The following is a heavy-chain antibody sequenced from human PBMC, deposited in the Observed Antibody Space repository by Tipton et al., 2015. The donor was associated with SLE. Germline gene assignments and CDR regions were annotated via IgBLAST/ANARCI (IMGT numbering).Heavy chain of an antibody. D-gene: IGHD1-7*01. CDR3: ARETITGTTSVGNWFDP. CDR1: GGSISSSSYY. J-gene: IGHJ5*02. CDR2: IYYSGST. Sequence: TLSLTCTVSGGSISSSSYYWGWIRQPPGKGLEWIGSIYYSGSTYYNPSLKSRVTISVDKSKNQFSLKLSSVTAADTAVYYCARETITGTTSVGNWFDPWGQGTLVTVSS. V-gene: IGHV4-39*07.